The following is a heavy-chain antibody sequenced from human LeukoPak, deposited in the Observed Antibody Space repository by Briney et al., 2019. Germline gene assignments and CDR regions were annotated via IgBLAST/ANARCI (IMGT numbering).Heavy chain of an antibody. D-gene: IGHD2-2*01. J-gene: IGHJ4*02. CDR3: AKGGTGYCSSTSCLYFFDY. V-gene: IGHV3-30*18. CDR2: ISFDGGKN. Sequence: GGSLRLSCAASGFTFSSYGMHWVRQAPGKGLEWVALISFDGGKNYYADSVKGRFTISRDNSKNTLYLQMNSLRAEDTAVYYCAKGGTGYCSSTSCLYFFDYWGQGTLVTVSS. CDR1: GFTFSSYG.